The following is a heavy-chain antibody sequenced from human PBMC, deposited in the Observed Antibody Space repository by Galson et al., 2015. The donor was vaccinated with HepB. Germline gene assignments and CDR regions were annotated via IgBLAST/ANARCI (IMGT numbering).Heavy chain of an antibody. V-gene: IGHV4-4*02. CDR3: ARALIVVVPAAIRRFDP. J-gene: IGHJ5*02. D-gene: IGHD2-2*02. Sequence: TLSLTCAVSGGSISSSNWWSWVRQPPGKGLEWIGEIYHSGSTNYNPSLKSRVTISVDKSKNQFSLKLSSVTAADTAVYYCARALIVVVPAAIRRFDPWGQGTLVTVSS. CDR1: GGSISSSNW. CDR2: IYHSGST.